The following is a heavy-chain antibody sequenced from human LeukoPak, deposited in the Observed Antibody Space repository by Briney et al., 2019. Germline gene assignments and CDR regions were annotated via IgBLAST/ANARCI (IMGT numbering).Heavy chain of an antibody. V-gene: IGHV4-4*07. CDR2: ICTSGST. D-gene: IGHD2-2*01. CDR3: ARGPYCSSTSCHTGFDP. CDR1: GGSISSYY. Sequence: SETLSLTCTVSGGSISSYYWSWIRQPAGKGLEWIGRICTSGSTNYNPSLKSRVTMSVDTSKNQFSLKLSSVTAADTAVYYCARGPYCSSTSCHTGFDPWGQGTLVTVSS. J-gene: IGHJ5*02.